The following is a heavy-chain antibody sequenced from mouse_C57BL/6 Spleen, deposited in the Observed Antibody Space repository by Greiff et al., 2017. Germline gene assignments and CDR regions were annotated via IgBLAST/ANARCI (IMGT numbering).Heavy chain of an antibody. CDR1: GFTFSDYG. CDR3: ARGDGLYYFDY. CDR2: ISSGSSTI. D-gene: IGHD2-3*01. V-gene: IGHV5-17*01. Sequence: EVKVVESGGGLVKPGGSLKLSCAASGFTFSDYGMHWVRQAPEKGLEWVAYISSGSSTIYYADTVKGRFTISRDNAKNTLFLQMTSLRSEDTAMYYCARGDGLYYFDYWGQGTTLTVSS. J-gene: IGHJ2*01.